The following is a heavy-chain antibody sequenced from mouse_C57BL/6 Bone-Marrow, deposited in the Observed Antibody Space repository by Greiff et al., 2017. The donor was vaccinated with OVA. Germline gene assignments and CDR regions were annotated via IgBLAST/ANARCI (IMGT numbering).Heavy chain of an antibody. J-gene: IGHJ1*01. CDR2: IDRENGDT. Sequence: VQLQQSGAELVRPGASVKLSCAASGFNITDDYMHWVQQRPEQGLEWIGWIDRENGDTEYASKVQGRVTITADTSSNTAYLQLSSLTSEDTAVYYCTTSATMVLYFDVWGSGTTTTVTS. CDR3: TTSATMVLYFDV. CDR1: GFNITDDY. V-gene: IGHV14-4*01. D-gene: IGHD2-2*01.